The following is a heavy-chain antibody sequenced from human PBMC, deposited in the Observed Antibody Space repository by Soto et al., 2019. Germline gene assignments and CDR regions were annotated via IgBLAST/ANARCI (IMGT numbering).Heavy chain of an antibody. CDR1: GFTFSGSA. D-gene: IGHD1-7*01. J-gene: IGHJ5*02. CDR2: IKTKTDKYAT. Sequence: EVQLVESGGGLVQPGGSRKLSCAASGFTFSGSAMHWVRQASGKGLEWVGRIKTKTDKYATAYAASVKGRFTISRDDSKNTAYLQMNSLKTEDTAVYYCTRLPNWNFRFDPWGQGTLVTVSS. CDR3: TRLPNWNFRFDP. V-gene: IGHV3-73*02.